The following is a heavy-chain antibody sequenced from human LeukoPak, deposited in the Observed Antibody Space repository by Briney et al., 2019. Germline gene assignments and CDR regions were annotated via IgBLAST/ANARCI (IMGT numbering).Heavy chain of an antibody. Sequence: SETLSLTCGVSGGSITNTNYWTWVRQPPGKGLEWIGEVNLQGSTNYNPSLMGRVAISVDMSENHISLQLTSVTAADTAVYYCAREGGPYRPLDYSGQGTLVTVSS. V-gene: IGHV4-4*02. CDR3: AREGGPYRPLDY. CDR1: GGSITNTNY. J-gene: IGHJ4*02. CDR2: VNLQGST.